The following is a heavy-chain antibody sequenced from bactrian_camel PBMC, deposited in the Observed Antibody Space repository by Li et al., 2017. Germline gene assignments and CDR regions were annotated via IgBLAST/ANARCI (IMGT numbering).Heavy chain of an antibody. D-gene: IGHD6*01. CDR1: GYIFLCG. J-gene: IGHJ4*01. V-gene: IGHV3S53*01. CDR3: AADVGSMSGNCQPNH. Sequence: QVQLVESGGGSAQAGGSLSLSCTYSGYIFLCGMGWYRQTPGKERELVSTLGSDGSTTYADSVKGRFTISRDNAKNALYLQMNNLRPEDTGTYYCAADVGSMSGNCQPNHWGQGTQVTVS. CDR2: LGSDGST.